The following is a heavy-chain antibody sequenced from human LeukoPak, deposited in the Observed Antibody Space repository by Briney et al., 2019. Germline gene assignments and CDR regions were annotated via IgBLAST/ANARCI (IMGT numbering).Heavy chain of an antibody. CDR3: AKGLGTSCYSPLDN. CDR1: GFTFSSYA. CDR2: ISGSGRTT. V-gene: IGHV3-23*01. D-gene: IGHD2-15*01. Sequence: GGSLRLSCAASGFTFSSYAMSWVRQAPGEGLEWVSVISGSGRTTFYADSVKGRFTISRDTSKNTLYLQMNSVRVEDTAVYYCAKGLGTSCYSPLDNWGQGALFTVSS. J-gene: IGHJ4*02.